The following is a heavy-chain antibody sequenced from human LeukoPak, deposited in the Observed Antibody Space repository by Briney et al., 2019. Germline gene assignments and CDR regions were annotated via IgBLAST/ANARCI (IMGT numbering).Heavy chain of an antibody. Sequence: AASVKVSCKASGYTFTGHYMHWVRQAPGQGLEWMGWINPNSGGTNYAQKFQGRVTMTRDTSISTAYMELSRLRSDDTAVYYCARDAGAYDTNWFDPWGQGTLVTVSS. CDR3: ARDAGAYDTNWFDP. J-gene: IGHJ5*02. D-gene: IGHD3-22*01. CDR2: INPNSGGT. CDR1: GYTFTGHY. V-gene: IGHV1-2*02.